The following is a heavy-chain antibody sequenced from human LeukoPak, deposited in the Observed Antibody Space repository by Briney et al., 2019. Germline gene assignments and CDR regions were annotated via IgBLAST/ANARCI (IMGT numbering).Heavy chain of an antibody. CDR2: IIPIFGTA. CDR1: GGTFSGYA. Sequence: SVTVSCKASGGTFSGYAISWVRQAPGQGLEWMGGIIPIFGTANYAQKFQGRVTITADESTSTAYMELSSLRSEDTAVYYCARDGCSGGSCYSEGYYFDYWGQGTLVTVSS. V-gene: IGHV1-69*13. CDR3: ARDGCSGGSCYSEGYYFDY. J-gene: IGHJ4*02. D-gene: IGHD2-15*01.